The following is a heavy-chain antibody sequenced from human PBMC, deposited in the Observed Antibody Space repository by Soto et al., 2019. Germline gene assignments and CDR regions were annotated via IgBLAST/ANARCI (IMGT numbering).Heavy chain of an antibody. V-gene: IGHV3-33*01. J-gene: IGHJ5*02. D-gene: IGHD1-26*01. CDR2: IWYDGSNK. CDR3: AREDSGSKNWFDP. CDR1: GFTFSSYG. Sequence: ESGGGVVQPGRSLRLSCAASGFTFSSYGMHWVRQAPGKGLEWVAVIWYDGSNKYYADSVKGRFTISRDNSKNTLYLQMNSLRAEDTAVYYCAREDSGSKNWFDPWGQGTLVTVSS.